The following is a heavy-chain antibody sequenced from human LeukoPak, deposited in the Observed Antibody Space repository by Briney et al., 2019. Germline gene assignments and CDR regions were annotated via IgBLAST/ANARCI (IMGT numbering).Heavy chain of an antibody. Sequence: GGSLRLSCAASGFTFSDYYMSWIRQAPGKGLEWVSYMSSRGITIYYADSVKGRFTISRDNAKNLSYLQMNSLRGEDTAVYYCAREDYYDSSGYSGRFDYWGQGILVTVSS. D-gene: IGHD3-22*01. J-gene: IGHJ4*02. CDR1: GFTFSDYY. CDR2: MSSRGITI. CDR3: AREDYYDSSGYSGRFDY. V-gene: IGHV3-11*04.